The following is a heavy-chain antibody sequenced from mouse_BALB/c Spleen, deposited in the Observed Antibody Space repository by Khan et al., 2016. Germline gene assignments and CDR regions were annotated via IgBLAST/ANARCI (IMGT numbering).Heavy chain of an antibody. CDR2: ISSGGSYI. V-gene: IGHV5-6-4*01. Sequence: EVELVESGGGLVKPGRSLKLSCAASGFIFSSYTMSWVRQTPEKRLEWVATISSGGSYIYYPDSVKGRFTISRDNAKKTLYLQMSSLKSEDTAMXYCSNIYDGYYEFAYWGQGTLVTVSA. J-gene: IGHJ3*01. CDR3: SNIYDGYYEFAY. CDR1: GFIFSSYT. D-gene: IGHD2-3*01.